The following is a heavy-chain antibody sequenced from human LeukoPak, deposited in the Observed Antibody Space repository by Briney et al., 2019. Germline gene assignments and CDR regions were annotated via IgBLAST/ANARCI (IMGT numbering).Heavy chain of an antibody. Sequence: GGSLRLSCSASGFTFSSFWMGWVRQAPGKGLEWVASIRWDDDRHHVDSVTGRFSVSRDNAKNSLYLQMNSLRAEDTAVYFCSRITTNGYFEYWGQGALVTVSS. V-gene: IGHV3-7*01. CDR1: GFTFSSFW. CDR2: IRWDDDR. CDR3: SRITTNGYFEY. D-gene: IGHD1-1*01. J-gene: IGHJ4*02.